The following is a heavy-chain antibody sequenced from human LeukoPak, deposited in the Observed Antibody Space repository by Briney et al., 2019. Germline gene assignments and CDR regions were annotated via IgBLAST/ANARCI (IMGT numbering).Heavy chain of an antibody. V-gene: IGHV3-30-3*01. J-gene: IGHJ6*02. CDR3: AGFAQVGGYCSGVTCYSPYYYYGMDV. Sequence: GGSLRLSCAASGFTFSSYAMHWVRQAPGKGLEWVAVVSYDGSNKYYADSVKGRFTISRDNSKNTLYLQMISLTAEDTAVYYCAGFAQVGGYCSGVTCYSPYYYYGMDVWGQGTTVTVSS. CDR1: GFTFSSYA. D-gene: IGHD2-15*01. CDR2: VSYDGSNK.